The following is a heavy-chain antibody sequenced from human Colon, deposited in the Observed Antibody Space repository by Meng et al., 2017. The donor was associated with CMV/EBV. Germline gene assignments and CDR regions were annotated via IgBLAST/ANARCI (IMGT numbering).Heavy chain of an antibody. CDR1: FTRYG. CDR2: INVKDGNT. J-gene: IGHJ5*02. V-gene: IGHV1-18*01. Sequence: FTRYGIACVRQAPGPGLEWMGWINVKDGNTNYAENFQGRVTMTTDTSTSTAYLDLRSLRSDDTAVYFCARSLGYCSSGTCYTNWFDPWGQGTLVTVSS. CDR3: ARSLGYCSSGTCYTNWFDP. D-gene: IGHD2-15*01.